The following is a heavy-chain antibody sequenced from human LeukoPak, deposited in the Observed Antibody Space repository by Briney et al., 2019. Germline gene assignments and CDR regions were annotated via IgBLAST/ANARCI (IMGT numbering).Heavy chain of an antibody. CDR3: ARRRRVVRGVDY. CDR2: INHSGST. V-gene: IGHV4-34*01. CDR1: GGSFSGYY. J-gene: IGHJ4*02. Sequence: SETLSLTCAVYGGSFSGYYRSWIRQPPGKGLEWIGEINHSGSTNYNPSLKSRVTISVDTSKNQFSLELSSVTAADTAVYYCARRRRVVRGVDYWGQGTLVTVSS. D-gene: IGHD3-10*01.